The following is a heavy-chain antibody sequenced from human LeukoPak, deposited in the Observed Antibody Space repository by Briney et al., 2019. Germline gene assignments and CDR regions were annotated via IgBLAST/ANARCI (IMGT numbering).Heavy chain of an antibody. CDR3: ARGVSRSSSRHFDY. CDR1: DGSISNYY. CDR2: IYNSGTT. Sequence: PSETLSLTCTVSDGSISNYYWNWLRQSPGKGLEWIGYIYNSGTTSYNPSLSSRVTISVDTSKNQFSLKLTSVTAADTAVYYCARGVSRSSSRHFDYWGQGTLVTVSS. J-gene: IGHJ4*02. V-gene: IGHV4-59*08. D-gene: IGHD6-13*01.